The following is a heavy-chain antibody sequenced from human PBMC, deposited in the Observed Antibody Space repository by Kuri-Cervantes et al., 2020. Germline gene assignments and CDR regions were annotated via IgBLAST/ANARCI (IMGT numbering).Heavy chain of an antibody. V-gene: IGHV3-23*01. CDR1: GFTFSAYA. CDR3: AGRDY. CDR2: MSGSGDST. J-gene: IGHJ4*02. Sequence: LSLTCAASGFTFSAYAMNWVRQSPGKGLEWVSAMSGSGDSTYYADSVKGRFTISRDNSKHTLYLQMNSLRAEDTAVYYCAGRDYWGQGTLVTVSS.